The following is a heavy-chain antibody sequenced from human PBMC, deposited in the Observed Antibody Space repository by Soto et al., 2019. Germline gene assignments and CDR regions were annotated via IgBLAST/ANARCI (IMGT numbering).Heavy chain of an antibody. J-gene: IGHJ4*02. D-gene: IGHD4-17*01. V-gene: IGHV1-69*06. CDR3: ARRDSHGFFRYFDN. Sequence: QLHLVQSGAEVKKAGSSVKVSCKASGGTVSSYAITWVRQAPGKGLEWMGGTNGNLGTGNSAQKFRGRLTITTDKFTTTTYMELSSLTPEDTAVYYCARRDSHGFFRYFDNWGQGTLVTVSS. CDR1: GGTVSSYA. CDR2: TNGNLGTG.